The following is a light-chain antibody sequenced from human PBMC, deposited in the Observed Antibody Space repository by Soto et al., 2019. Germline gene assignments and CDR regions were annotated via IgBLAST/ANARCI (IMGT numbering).Light chain of an antibody. CDR2: DTS. CDR3: QQYNNWPFT. Sequence: EIVMKQSTATLSVSPGERATLSCRASQSFSSSLAWYQQKPGQAPRLLIYDTSARATGIPARFSGSGSGTEFTLTISILQSEDFAVYYCQQYNNWPFTFGGGTKVEI. J-gene: IGKJ4*01. V-gene: IGKV3-15*01. CDR1: QSFSSS.